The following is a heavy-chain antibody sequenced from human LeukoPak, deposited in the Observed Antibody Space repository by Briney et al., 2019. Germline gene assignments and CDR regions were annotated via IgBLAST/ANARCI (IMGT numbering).Heavy chain of an antibody. J-gene: IGHJ1*01. CDR2: IYWNDDK. CDR3: AHRSNTQGFQH. CDR1: GFSLSTSGVG. V-gene: IGHV2-5*01. Sequence: SGSTLVKPTQTLTLTCTFSGFSLSTSGVGVGWIRQPPGKALEWLALIYWNDDKRYSPSLKSRLTISKDTSKNQVVLTMTNMDPVDTATYYCAHRSNTQGFQHWGQGTLVTVSS.